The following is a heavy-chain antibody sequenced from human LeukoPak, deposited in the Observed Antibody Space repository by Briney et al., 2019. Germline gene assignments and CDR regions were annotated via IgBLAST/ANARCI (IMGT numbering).Heavy chain of an antibody. V-gene: IGHV1-24*01. J-gene: IGHJ4*02. CDR3: AAVWFGELKFDY. Sequence: VASVKVSCKVSGYTLTELSMHWVRQAPGKGLEWMGGFDPEDGETIYAQKFQGRVTMTEDTSTDTAYMELSSLRSEDTAVYYRAAVWFGELKFDYWGQGTLVTVSS. CDR2: FDPEDGET. D-gene: IGHD3-10*01. CDR1: GYTLTELS.